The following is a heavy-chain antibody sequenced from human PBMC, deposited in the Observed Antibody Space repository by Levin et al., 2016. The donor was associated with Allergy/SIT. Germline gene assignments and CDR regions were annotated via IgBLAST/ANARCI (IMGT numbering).Heavy chain of an antibody. CDR1: GVSISSYY. CDR3: ARVLGDGYSDY. Sequence: SETLSLTCTVSGVSISSYYWNWIRQPAGKGLEWIGRMSTSGSNNYNPSLKSRLTISLDTSKNQFSLRLTSVTAADTALYYCARVLGDGYSDYWGQGILVTVSS. V-gene: IGHV4-4*07. D-gene: IGHD2-21*01. J-gene: IGHJ4*02. CDR2: MSTSGSN.